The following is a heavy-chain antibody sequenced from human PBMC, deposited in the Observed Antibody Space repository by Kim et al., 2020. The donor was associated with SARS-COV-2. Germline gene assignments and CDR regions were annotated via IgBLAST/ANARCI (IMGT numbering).Heavy chain of an antibody. J-gene: IGHJ5*02. V-gene: IGHV4-39*01. CDR3: ARYGYSITIFGVVEYNWFDP. Sequence: RVTISVDTSKNQFSLKLSSVTAADTAVYYCARYGYSITIFGVVEYNWFDPWGQGTLVTVSS. D-gene: IGHD3-3*01.